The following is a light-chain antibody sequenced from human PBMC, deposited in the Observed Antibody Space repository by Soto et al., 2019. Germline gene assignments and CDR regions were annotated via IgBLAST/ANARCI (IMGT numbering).Light chain of an antibody. CDR1: QSVSSN. V-gene: IGKV3-15*01. CDR2: GAS. J-gene: IGKJ5*01. Sequence: EIVMTQSPATLSVSPGERATLSCRASQSVSSNLAWYQQKPGQAPRLLIYGASTRATGIPARFSGSGSGTEFTLTISSLXXXXXAVYYCQQYNNWPPITFGQGTRLEXK. CDR3: QQYNNWPPIT.